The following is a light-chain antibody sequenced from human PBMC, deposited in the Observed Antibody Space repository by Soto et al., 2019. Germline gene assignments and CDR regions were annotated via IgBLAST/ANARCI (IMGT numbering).Light chain of an antibody. CDR3: QSYDSRLSAVV. J-gene: IGLJ2*01. V-gene: IGLV1-40*01. CDR2: GNN. CDR1: TSNIGSNYD. Sequence: QLVLTQPPSVSGAPGQRVTISCTGSTSNIGSNYDVHWYQQIPGTAPKLLIYGNNNRPSGVPDRFSGSKSATSASQAITGLQADDEADYYCQSYDSRLSAVVFGGGTKLTVL.